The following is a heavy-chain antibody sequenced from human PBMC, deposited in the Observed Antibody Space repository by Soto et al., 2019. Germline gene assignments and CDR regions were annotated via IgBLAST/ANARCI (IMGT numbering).Heavy chain of an antibody. Sequence: QLQLQESGPGLVKPSETLSLTCTVSGGSISSSSYYWGWIRQPPGKGLEWIGSIYYSGSTYYNPSLKSRVTISVDTSKNQFSLKLSSVTAADTAVYYCARRSPPGGARVGWFDPWGQGTLVTVSS. V-gene: IGHV4-39*01. CDR3: ARRSPPGGARVGWFDP. J-gene: IGHJ5*02. CDR2: IYYSGST. D-gene: IGHD2-21*01. CDR1: GGSISSSSYY.